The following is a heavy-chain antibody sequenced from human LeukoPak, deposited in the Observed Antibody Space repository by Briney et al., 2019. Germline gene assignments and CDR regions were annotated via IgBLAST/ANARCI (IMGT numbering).Heavy chain of an antibody. V-gene: IGHV4-31*02. CDR1: GVSISSGSYY. Sequence: PSETLSLTCTVSGVSISSGSYYWSCLGQQPGKGLEWIGYIYDSGSNYYNPSLRSRVTITVDTSKNQFSLKLSSVTAADTAVYYCARGERAMIVVAPNWFDPWGQGTLVTVSS. CDR2: IYDSGSN. D-gene: IGHD3-22*01. CDR3: ARGERAMIVVAPNWFDP. J-gene: IGHJ5*02.